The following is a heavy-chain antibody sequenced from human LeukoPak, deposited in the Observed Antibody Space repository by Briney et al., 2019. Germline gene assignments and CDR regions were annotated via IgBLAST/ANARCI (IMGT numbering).Heavy chain of an antibody. D-gene: IGHD2-2*01. J-gene: IGHJ4*02. Sequence: ASVKVSCKVSGYTLTELSMHWVRQAPGKGLEWMGGFDTEDGETIYAQKFQGRVTMTEDTSTDTAYMELSSLRSEDTAVYYCATALAYCSSTSCFDTDYWGQGTLVTVSS. V-gene: IGHV1-24*01. CDR2: FDTEDGET. CDR1: GYTLTELS. CDR3: ATALAYCSSTSCFDTDY.